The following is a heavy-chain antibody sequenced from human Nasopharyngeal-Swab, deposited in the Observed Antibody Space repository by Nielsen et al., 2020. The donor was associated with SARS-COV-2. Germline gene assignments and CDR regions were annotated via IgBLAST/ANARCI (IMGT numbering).Heavy chain of an antibody. D-gene: IGHD3-3*01. CDR2: INGGNGNT. V-gene: IGHV1-3*01. Sequence: ASVQVSCKASGYTFISYAMHWVRQAPGQGLEWMGWINGGNGNTKYSQRFQGRVTISRDTSANTAYMDLTSLRSEDTAVYYCAMQLPIFDFDFWSGLAYWGQGTLVTVSS. CDR3: AMQLPIFDFDFWSGLAY. J-gene: IGHJ4*02. CDR1: GYTFISYA.